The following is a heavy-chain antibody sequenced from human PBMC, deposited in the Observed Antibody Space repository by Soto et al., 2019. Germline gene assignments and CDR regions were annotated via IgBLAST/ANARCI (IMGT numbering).Heavy chain of an antibody. V-gene: IGHV3-11*05. Sequence: GGSLRLSCATSGFTFTDYYMTWIRQAPGKGPEWISYIGLSSVDTNYADSVKGRFTISRDNAKNSVYLQMNSLRAEDTAIYYCVRDSYTRGSYLAWFGPWGQGTQVTVSS. CDR3: VRDSYTRGSYLAWFGP. CDR2: IGLSSVDT. J-gene: IGHJ5*02. D-gene: IGHD2-2*02. CDR1: GFTFTDYY.